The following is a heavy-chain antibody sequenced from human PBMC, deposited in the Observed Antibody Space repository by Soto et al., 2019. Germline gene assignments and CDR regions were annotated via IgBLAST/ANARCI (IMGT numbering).Heavy chain of an antibody. D-gene: IGHD2-2*01. V-gene: IGHV1-58*02. Sequence: SVKVSCKASGFTFTSSAMQWVRQARGQRLEWIGWIVVGSGNTIYAQKFQGRVTMTEDTSTDTAYMELSSLRSEDTAVYYCATETCISTSCYDYYGMDVWGQGTTVTVSS. CDR2: IVVGSGNT. J-gene: IGHJ6*02. CDR1: GFTFTSSA. CDR3: ATETCISTSCYDYYGMDV.